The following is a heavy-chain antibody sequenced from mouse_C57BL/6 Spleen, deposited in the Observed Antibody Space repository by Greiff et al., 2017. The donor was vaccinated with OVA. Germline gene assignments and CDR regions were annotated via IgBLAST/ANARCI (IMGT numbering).Heavy chain of an antibody. J-gene: IGHJ4*01. CDR2: ISSGSSTI. Sequence: EVNVVESGGGLVKPGGSLKLSCAASGFTFSDYGMHWVRQAPEKGLEWVAYISSGSSTIYYADTVKGRFTISRDNAKNTLFLQMTSLRSEDTAMYYCARRYYDYDDYYAMDYWGQGTSVTVSS. CDR3: ARRYYDYDDYYAMDY. CDR1: GFTFSDYG. D-gene: IGHD2-4*01. V-gene: IGHV5-17*01.